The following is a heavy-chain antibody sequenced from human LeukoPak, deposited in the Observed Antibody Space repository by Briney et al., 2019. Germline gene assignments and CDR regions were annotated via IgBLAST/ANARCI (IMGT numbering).Heavy chain of an antibody. CDR2: IIPIFGTA. V-gene: IGHV1-69*05. CDR1: GGTFSSYA. CDR3: ARCGLQMEFHYFDY. J-gene: IGHJ4*02. D-gene: IGHD4-11*01. Sequence: ASVKVSCKASGGTFSSYAISWVRQAPGQGLEWMGGIIPIFGTANYAQKFQGRVTITTDESTSTAYMELSSLRSEDTAVYYCARCGLQMEFHYFDYWGQGTLVTVSP.